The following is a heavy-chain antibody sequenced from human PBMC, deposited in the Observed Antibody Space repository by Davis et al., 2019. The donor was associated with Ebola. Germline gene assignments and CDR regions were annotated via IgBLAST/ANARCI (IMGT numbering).Heavy chain of an antibody. CDR2: IIPIFGTA. V-gene: IGHV1-69*13. CDR3: ARDSQNGGYYGMDV. J-gene: IGHJ6*04. Sequence: SVKVSCKASGFTFTGYNIGWVRQAPGQGLEWMGGIIPIFGTANYAQKFQGRVTITADESTSTAYMELSSLRSEDTAVYYCARDSQNGGYYGMDVWGKGTTVTVSS. CDR1: GFTFTGYN. D-gene: IGHD4-23*01.